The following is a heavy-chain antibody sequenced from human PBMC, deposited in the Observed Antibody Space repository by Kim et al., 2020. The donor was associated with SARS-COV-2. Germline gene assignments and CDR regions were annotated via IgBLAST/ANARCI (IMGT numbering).Heavy chain of an antibody. Sequence: ASVKVSCKASGYTFTSYDINWVRQATGQGLEWMGWMNPNSGNTGYAQKFQGRVTMTRNTSISTAYMELSSLRSEDTAVYYCARGSSPGRRDITMIVAVSSYYYYMDVWGKGTPVTVSS. CDR1: GYTFTSYD. V-gene: IGHV1-8*01. J-gene: IGHJ6*03. CDR3: ARGSSPGRRDITMIVAVSSYYYYMDV. CDR2: MNPNSGNT. D-gene: IGHD3-22*01.